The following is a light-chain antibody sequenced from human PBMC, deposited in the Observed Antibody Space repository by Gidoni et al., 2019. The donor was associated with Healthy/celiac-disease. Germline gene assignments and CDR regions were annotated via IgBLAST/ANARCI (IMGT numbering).Light chain of an antibody. CDR2: YSS. J-gene: IGKJ2*01. Sequence: EIVLTQSPDFQSVTPKEKSTITCRASQSIGSSLHCYQQKPNQSPKLLIKYSSQSFSGVPSRFSCSGSGTDFTLTINSLEAEDAATYYCHQSSSLPYTFGQGTKLEIK. CDR1: QSIGSS. CDR3: HQSSSLPYT. V-gene: IGKV6-21*01.